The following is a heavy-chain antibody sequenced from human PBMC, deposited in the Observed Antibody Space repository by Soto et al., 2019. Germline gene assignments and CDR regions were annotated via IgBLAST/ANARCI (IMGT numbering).Heavy chain of an antibody. D-gene: IGHD5-18*01. V-gene: IGHV1-18*01. CDR1: GYTFTSYG. Sequence: ASVKVSCKASGYTFTSYGISWVRQAPGQGLEWMGWISAYNGNTNYAQKLQGRVTMTTDTSTSTAYMELRSLRSDDTAVYYCAREGDTAMADYYYYGMDVWGQGTTVTVSS. CDR3: AREGDTAMADYYYYGMDV. CDR2: ISAYNGNT. J-gene: IGHJ6*02.